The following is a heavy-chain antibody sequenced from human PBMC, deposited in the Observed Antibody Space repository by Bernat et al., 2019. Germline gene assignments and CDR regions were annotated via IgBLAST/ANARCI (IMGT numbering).Heavy chain of an antibody. D-gene: IGHD3-22*01. J-gene: IGHJ6*03. CDR1: GGSISSGDYY. CDR2: IYYSGST. Sequence: QVQLQESGPGLVKPSQTLSLTCTVSGGSISSGDYYWCWIRQPPGKGLEWIGYIYYSGSTYYNPSLKSRVTISVDTSKNQFSLKLSSVTAADTAVYYCARDPSLVGILVDYYYYMDVWGRGNTDAV. CDR3: ARDPSLVGILVDYYYYMDV. V-gene: IGHV4-30-4*01.